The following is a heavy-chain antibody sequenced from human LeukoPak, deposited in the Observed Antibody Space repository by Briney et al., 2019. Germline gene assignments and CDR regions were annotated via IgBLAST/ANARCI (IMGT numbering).Heavy chain of an antibody. D-gene: IGHD4-11*01. V-gene: IGHV1-18*01. CDR3: ARAPTGFKINFDY. CDR2: ISGYNGDT. J-gene: IGHJ4*02. Sequence: ASVKVSCKASGYAFTSYGVSWVRQVPGQGLEWMGWISGYNGDTNYAHKFHGRVTMTTDTSTSTAYMELRSLRSDDTAVYYCARAPTGFKINFDYWGLGTLVIVSS. CDR1: GYAFTSYG.